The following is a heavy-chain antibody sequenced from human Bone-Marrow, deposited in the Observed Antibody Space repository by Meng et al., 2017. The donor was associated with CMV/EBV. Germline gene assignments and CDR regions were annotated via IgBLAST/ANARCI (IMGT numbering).Heavy chain of an antibody. CDR3: ARSTAVVSFDY. D-gene: IGHD5-18*01. Sequence: GESLKISCAPSGFTFSSYSFNWVRQAPGMGLEWVSSITTSGTSRYYADSVRGRFTISRDDAKNSLYLQMNSLRAEDTAVYYCARSTAVVSFDYWGQGTLVTVSS. V-gene: IGHV3-21*01. J-gene: IGHJ4*02. CDR1: GFTFSSYS. CDR2: ITTSGTSR.